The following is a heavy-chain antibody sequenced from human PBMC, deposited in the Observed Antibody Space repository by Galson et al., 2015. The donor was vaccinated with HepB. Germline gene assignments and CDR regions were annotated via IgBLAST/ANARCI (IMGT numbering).Heavy chain of an antibody. D-gene: IGHD1-26*01. V-gene: IGHV3-23*01. CDR1: GFTFSSYA. CDR3: AKVYAALPGSYDAFDI. J-gene: IGHJ3*02. CDR2: ISGSGGST. Sequence: SLRLSCAASGFTFSSYAMSWVRQAPGKGLEWVSAISGSGGSTYYADSVKGRFTISRDNSKNTLYLQMNSLRAEDTAVYYCAKVYAALPGSYDAFDIWGQGTMVTVSS.